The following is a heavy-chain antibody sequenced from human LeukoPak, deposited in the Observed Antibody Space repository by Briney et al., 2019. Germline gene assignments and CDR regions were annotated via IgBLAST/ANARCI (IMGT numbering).Heavy chain of an antibody. CDR1: GFTFSSYA. CDR2: ISYDGSNK. V-gene: IGHV3-30-3*01. CDR3: ARDPNSEAYCGGDCYSAFDY. J-gene: IGHJ4*02. Sequence: PGGSLRLSCAASGFTFSSYAMHWVRQAPGKGLEWVAVISYDGSNKYYADSVKGRFTISRDNSKNTLYLQMNSLRAEDTAVYYCARDPNSEAYCGGDCYSAFDYWAREPWSPSPQ. D-gene: IGHD2-21*01.